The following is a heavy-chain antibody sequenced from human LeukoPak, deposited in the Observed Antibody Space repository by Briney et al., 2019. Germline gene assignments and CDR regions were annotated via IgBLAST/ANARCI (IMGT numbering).Heavy chain of an antibody. J-gene: IGHJ4*02. CDR3: ARGGLQYPPDY. CDR1: GGTFSSYT. D-gene: IGHD4-11*01. Sequence: ASVKVSCKASGGTFSSYTINWVRQAPGQGLEWMGRIIPILGIANYAQKFQGRVTITADKSTSTAYMELSSLRSEDTAVYYCARGGLQYPPDYWGQGTLVTVSS. CDR2: IIPILGIA. V-gene: IGHV1-69*02.